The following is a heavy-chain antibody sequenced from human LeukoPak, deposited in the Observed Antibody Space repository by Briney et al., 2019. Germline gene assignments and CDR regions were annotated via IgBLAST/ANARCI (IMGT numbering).Heavy chain of an antibody. CDR2: IYFSGNT. J-gene: IGHJ3*01. CDR1: AGFFTSTSYY. CDR3: AYYDSSGNRRDDAFDV. V-gene: IGHV4-39*01. Sequence: PSETLSLTCTVSAGFFTSTSYYWGWVRQFPGTGLEWIGSIYFSGNTFYNPSLESRVTISIDTPKKQFSLRLSAVTPSDTAVYYCAYYDSSGNRRDDAFDVWGQGTMVTVSA. D-gene: IGHD3-22*01.